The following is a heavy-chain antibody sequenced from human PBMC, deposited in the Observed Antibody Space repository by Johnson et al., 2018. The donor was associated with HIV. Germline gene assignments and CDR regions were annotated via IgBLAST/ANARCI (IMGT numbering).Heavy chain of an antibody. CDR2: IKEDGGEK. CDR3: ARDRPYYYDSSGLAPHDAFDI. V-gene: IGHV3-7*01. CDR1: GFIFSSYW. D-gene: IGHD3-22*01. Sequence: EQLVESGGGLVKPGGSLRLSCAASGFIFSSYWMTWVRQAPGKGLEWVANIKEDGGEKHYVDSVKGRFTISRDNAKNSLYLQMNSLRAEDTAVYFCARDRPYYYDSSGLAPHDAFDIWGQGTMITVSS. J-gene: IGHJ3*02.